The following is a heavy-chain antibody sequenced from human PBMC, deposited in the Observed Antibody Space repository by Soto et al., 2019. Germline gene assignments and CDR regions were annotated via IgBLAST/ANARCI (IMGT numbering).Heavy chain of an antibody. V-gene: IGHV4-59*08. D-gene: IGHD3-3*01. CDR2: IYYSGST. Sequence: SETLSLTCTVSGGSISSYYWSWIRQPPGKGLEWIGYIYYSGSTNYNPSLKSRVTISVDTSKNQFSLKLSSVTAADTAVYYCARHSDYDFWSGSKRYYFDYWGQGTQVPVSS. J-gene: IGHJ4*02. CDR1: GGSISSYY. CDR3: ARHSDYDFWSGSKRYYFDY.